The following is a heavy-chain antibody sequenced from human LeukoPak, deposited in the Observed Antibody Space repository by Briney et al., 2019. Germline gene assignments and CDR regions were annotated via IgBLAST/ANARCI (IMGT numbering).Heavy chain of an antibody. Sequence: SETLSLTCAVYGGSFSGYYWSWIRQPPGKGLEWIGEINHSGSTNYNPSLKSRVTISVDTSKNPFSLELSSVTAADTAVYYYARGRQDVTMIVVVMTAVSYYLDVWGKGTTVTVS. J-gene: IGHJ6*03. CDR3: ARGRQDVTMIVVVMTAVSYYLDV. CDR2: INHSGST. V-gene: IGHV4-34*01. CDR1: GGSFSGYY. D-gene: IGHD3-22*01.